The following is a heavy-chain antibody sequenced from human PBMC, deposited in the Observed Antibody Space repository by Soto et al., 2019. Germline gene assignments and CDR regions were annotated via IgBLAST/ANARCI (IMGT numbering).Heavy chain of an antibody. J-gene: IGHJ4*02. Sequence: VQFVESGGGLIQPGGSLRLSCAASGFSVSDNHMTWVRQAAGKGLELVSFIHGASDTSYAASVKGRFTISRDSSKNTLYLQMDRLRAEDTAIYYCAGRLTTAASLDYWGQGTLVTVSS. CDR2: IHGASDT. V-gene: IGHV3-53*01. CDR3: AGRLTTAASLDY. D-gene: IGHD1-1*01. CDR1: GFSVSDNH.